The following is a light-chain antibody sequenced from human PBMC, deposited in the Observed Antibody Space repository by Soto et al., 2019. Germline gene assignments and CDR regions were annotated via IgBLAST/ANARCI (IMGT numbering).Light chain of an antibody. V-gene: IGLV1-40*01. CDR3: QSYDSRLSAVV. CDR2: GNS. Sequence: QSALTQPPSVSGAPGQRVTIACTGSNSNIGAGYDVHWYRHFPGAAPKLLLSGNSHRPSGVPDRFSGSKSGTSASLAITGLQAEDGTDYYCQSYDSRLSAVVFGGGTKLTVL. CDR1: NSNIGAGYD. J-gene: IGLJ2*01.